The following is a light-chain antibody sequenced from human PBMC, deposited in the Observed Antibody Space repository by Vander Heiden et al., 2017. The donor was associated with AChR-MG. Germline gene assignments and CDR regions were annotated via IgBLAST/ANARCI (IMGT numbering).Light chain of an antibody. CDR3: QQYKNCPRT. J-gene: IGKJ1*01. Sequence: VVPHSPPPLSVSPGERATLSCRASQSVSSCLAWYQQKPGKAPRLLIYGASTRATGISARFSGSGSGTEFTLNISSLQSEDFAVYYCQQYKNCPRTFGQRTKVEIK. CDR1: QSVSSC. CDR2: GAS. V-gene: IGKV3-15*01.